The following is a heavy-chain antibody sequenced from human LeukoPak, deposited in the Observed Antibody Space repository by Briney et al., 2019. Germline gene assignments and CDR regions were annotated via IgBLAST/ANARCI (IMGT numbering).Heavy chain of an antibody. Sequence: GGSLRLSCAASRFTFGSYGMSWVRQAPGKGLEWVSFITPNADRASYADSVKGRFTISRDNPRNTLYMQMNSLRDEDAAVYYCAIMHGYYDGSGYWVQWGQGTLVTVSS. CDR3: AIMHGYYDGSGYWVQ. V-gene: IGHV3-23*01. CDR2: ITPNADRA. D-gene: IGHD3-22*01. CDR1: RFTFGSYG. J-gene: IGHJ1*01.